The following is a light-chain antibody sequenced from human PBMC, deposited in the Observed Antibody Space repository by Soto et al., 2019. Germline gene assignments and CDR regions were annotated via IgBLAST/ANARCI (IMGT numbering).Light chain of an antibody. CDR3: QQYNNWPWT. CDR2: GAS. V-gene: IGKV3-15*01. Sequence: EFVLTQSPGTLSLSPGERVTLSCRASQSVSSSYLAWYQQKPGQAPRLLIHGASTRATGFPGRFSGSGSGTDFTLTISSLQSEDFAVYYCQQYNNWPWTFGQGTKVDI. J-gene: IGKJ1*01. CDR1: QSVSSSY.